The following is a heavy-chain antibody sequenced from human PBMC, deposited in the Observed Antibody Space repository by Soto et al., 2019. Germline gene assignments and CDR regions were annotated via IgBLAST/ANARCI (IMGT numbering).Heavy chain of an antibody. CDR1: GFAFSSYA. Sequence: EVQLLESGGGLVQPGGSLRLSCAASGFAFSSYAMTWVRQAPGKGLEWVSSIVSDGGDTYYADSVKGRFTISRDNSKNTLFLQMNSLRAEDTALYYCAKGLRGQYDHWGQGALVTVSS. D-gene: IGHD4-17*01. V-gene: IGHV3-23*01. J-gene: IGHJ4*02. CDR3: AKGLRGQYDH. CDR2: IVSDGGDT.